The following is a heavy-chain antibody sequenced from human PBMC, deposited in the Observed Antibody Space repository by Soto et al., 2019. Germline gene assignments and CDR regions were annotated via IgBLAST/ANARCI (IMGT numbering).Heavy chain of an antibody. D-gene: IGHD1-1*01. CDR1: GFTFSSYA. Sequence: GGSLRLSCAASGFTFSSYAMSRVRQAPGKGLEWISAISGRGDSPYYADAVKGRFTISRDNSQNTLYLQMNSLRFDDTAVYYCAKALDGIDDYFYAMGVWCQGTSVTVSS. V-gene: IGHV3-23*01. CDR2: ISGRGDSP. CDR3: AKALDGIDDYFYAMGV. J-gene: IGHJ6*02.